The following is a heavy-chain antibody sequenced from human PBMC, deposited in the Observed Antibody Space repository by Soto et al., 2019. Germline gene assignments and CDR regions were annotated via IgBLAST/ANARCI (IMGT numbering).Heavy chain of an antibody. J-gene: IGHJ4*02. Sequence: QVQLQQWGAGLLKPSETLSLTCAVYGGSFSGYYWSWIRQPPGKGLEWIGEINHSGSTNYNPSLNSRVPITGDTSKNQVSLKLSSVTAADTAVYYCARGAGDYGGYFDYWGQGTLVTVSS. V-gene: IGHV4-34*01. CDR1: GGSFSGYY. D-gene: IGHD4-17*01. CDR3: ARGAGDYGGYFDY. CDR2: INHSGST.